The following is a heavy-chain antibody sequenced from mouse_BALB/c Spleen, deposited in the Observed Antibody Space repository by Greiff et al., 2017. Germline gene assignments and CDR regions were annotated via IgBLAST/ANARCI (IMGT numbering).Heavy chain of an antibody. CDR3: ARGGYDGYYSYAMDY. CDR1: GYSITSGYY. V-gene: IGHV3-6*02. D-gene: IGHD2-3*01. Sequence: DVQLQESGPGLVKPSQSLSLTCSVTGYSITSGYYWNWIRQFPGNKLEWMGYISYDGSNNYNPSLKNRISITRDTSKNQFFLKLNSVTTEDTATHYCARGGYDGYYSYAMDYWGQGTSVTVSS. J-gene: IGHJ4*01. CDR2: ISYDGSN.